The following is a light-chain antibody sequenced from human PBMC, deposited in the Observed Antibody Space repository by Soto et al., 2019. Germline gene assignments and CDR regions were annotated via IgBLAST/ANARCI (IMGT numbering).Light chain of an antibody. CDR1: QSVSSSY. CDR2: GSS. J-gene: IGKJ1*01. CDR3: QQYTNWHPIT. V-gene: IGKV3-15*01. Sequence: EIVLTQSPATLSLSPGERATLSCRASQSVSSSYLAWFQQKPGQAPRLIIYGSSTRANGVPARFSGSGSGADFTLTISNLQSEDFAVYYCQQYTNWHPITFGQGTKVDIK.